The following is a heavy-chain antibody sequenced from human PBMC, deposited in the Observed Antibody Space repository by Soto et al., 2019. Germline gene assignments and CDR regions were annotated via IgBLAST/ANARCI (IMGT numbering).Heavy chain of an antibody. CDR3: AKDIIVYSIDHGQYWLH. CDR1: GFLFRNYG. Sequence: LVESGGGVVQPGKSLRLSCETSGFLFRNYGMHWVRQAPGKGLEWVATILFDGSKEFYAESVKGRFNISRYNSKYTLYLQMNSLRVEDTAVYYCAKDIIVYSIDHGQYWLHWGLGTLVIVSS. D-gene: IGHD2-8*01. V-gene: IGHV3-30*18. CDR2: ILFDGSKE. J-gene: IGHJ1*01.